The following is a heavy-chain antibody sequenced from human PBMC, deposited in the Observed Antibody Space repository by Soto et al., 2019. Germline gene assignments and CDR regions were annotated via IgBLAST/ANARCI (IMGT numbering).Heavy chain of an antibody. J-gene: IGHJ6*02. CDR2: INEDGSEK. V-gene: IGHV3-7*05. CDR3: ARDGSTSWYSYDYHGMDV. CDR1: GFTFRNYW. Sequence: EVQLVESGGGLVQPGGSLRLSCGASGFTFRNYWLSWVRQAPGKGLEWVANINEDGSEKNYVDSVKGRFTISRDNAKNSLYLQMSSLRAEDTALYYCARDGSTSWYSYDYHGMDVGGQWTTVTVSS. D-gene: IGHD5-18*01.